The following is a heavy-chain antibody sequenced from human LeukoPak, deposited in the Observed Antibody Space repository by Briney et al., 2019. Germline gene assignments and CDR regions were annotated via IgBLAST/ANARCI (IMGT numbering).Heavy chain of an antibody. CDR2: IKQDGSEK. CDR1: GFTFSSYW. CDR3: ASLQINYDFWSGYFGSLTDY. V-gene: IGHV3-7*01. Sequence: GGSLRLSCAASGFTFSSYWMSWVRQAPGKGLEWVANIKQDGSEKYYVDSVKGRFTISRDNAKNSLYLQMNSLRAEDTAVYYCASLQINYDFWSGYFGSLTDYWGQGTLVTVSS. D-gene: IGHD3-3*01. J-gene: IGHJ4*02.